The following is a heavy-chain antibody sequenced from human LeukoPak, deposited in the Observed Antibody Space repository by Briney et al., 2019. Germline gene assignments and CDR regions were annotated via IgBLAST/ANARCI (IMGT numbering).Heavy chain of an antibody. V-gene: IGHV1-3*01. J-gene: IGHJ1*01. CDR1: GYTFTSYA. CDR2: INAGNGNT. CDR3: ARGLYSRGWAEYFQH. Sequence: ASVKVPCKASGYTFTSYAMHWVRQAPGQRLEWMGWINAGNGNTKYSQKFQGRVTITRDTSASTAYMELSSLRSEDTAVYYCARGLYSRGWAEYFQHWGQGTLVTVSS. D-gene: IGHD6-19*01.